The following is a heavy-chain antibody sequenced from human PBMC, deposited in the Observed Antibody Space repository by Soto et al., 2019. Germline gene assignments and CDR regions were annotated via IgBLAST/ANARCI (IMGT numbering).Heavy chain of an antibody. CDR3: ANRPRPYTPGIYSVTFSLDS. CDR2: FDLRDGKN. CDR1: GHTLTELS. V-gene: IGHV1-24*01. J-gene: IGHJ4*02. Sequence: QVQLEQSGAEVRKPGASIKVSCRVAGHTLTELSMHWVRQAPGKGLEWMGGFDLRDGKNVYAPKFQGRVTMIDDASSNTAYVVLSSLRSEDTAVDYCANRPRPYTPGIYSVTFSLDSWGQGTLVTVSS. D-gene: IGHD2-21*01.